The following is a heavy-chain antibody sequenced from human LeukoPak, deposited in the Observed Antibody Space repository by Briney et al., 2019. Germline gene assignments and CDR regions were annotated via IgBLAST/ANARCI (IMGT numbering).Heavy chain of an antibody. CDR1: GGSISSGSYY. Sequence: SQTLSLTCTVSGGSISSGSYYWSWLRQPAGKGLEWIGRIYTSGSTNYNPSLKSRVTISVDTSKNQFSLKLSSVTAADTAVYYCASLTGVRGAFDIWGQGTMVTVSS. CDR2: IYTSGST. V-gene: IGHV4-61*02. D-gene: IGHD3-9*01. CDR3: ASLTGVRGAFDI. J-gene: IGHJ3*02.